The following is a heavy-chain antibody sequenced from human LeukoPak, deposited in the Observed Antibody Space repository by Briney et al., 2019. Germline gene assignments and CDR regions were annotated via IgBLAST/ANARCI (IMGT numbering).Heavy chain of an antibody. CDR2: ISSSGSTI. V-gene: IGHV3-48*03. CDR3: ARGGWTGYNWKRGAFDI. Sequence: SGGSLRLSCAASGFTFSSYEMNWVRQAPGKGLEWVSYISSSGSTIYYADSVKGRFTISRDNAKNSLYLQMNSLRAEDMAVYYCARGGWTGYNWKRGAFDIWGQGTMVTVSS. CDR1: GFTFSSYE. D-gene: IGHD1-20*01. J-gene: IGHJ3*02.